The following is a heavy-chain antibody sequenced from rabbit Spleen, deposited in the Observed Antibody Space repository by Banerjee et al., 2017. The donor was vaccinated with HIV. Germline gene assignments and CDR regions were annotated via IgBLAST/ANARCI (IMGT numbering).Heavy chain of an antibody. D-gene: IGHD1-1*01. CDR2: INTATGKP. Sequence: QEQLVESGGGLVKPEGSLTLTCKASGFSFSDRDVMCWVRQAPGKGLEWIACINTATGKPVYATWAKGRFTISTTSSTTVTLQMTSLTAADTATYSCARDLVAVIGWNFNLWGQGTLVTVS. CDR3: ARDLVAVIGWNFNL. CDR1: GFSFSDRDV. V-gene: IGHV1S45*01. J-gene: IGHJ4*01.